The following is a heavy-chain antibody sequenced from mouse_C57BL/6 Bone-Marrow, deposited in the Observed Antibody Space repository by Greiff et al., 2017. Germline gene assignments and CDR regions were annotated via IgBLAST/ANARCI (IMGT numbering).Heavy chain of an antibody. CDR1: GFSFNTYA. CDR3: VRNEGYAMDY. CDR2: IRSKSNNYTT. V-gene: IGHV10-1*01. J-gene: IGHJ4*01. Sequence: EVKLMESGGGLVQPKGSLKLSCAASGFSFNTYAMNWVRQAPGKGLEWVARIRSKSNNYTTYYADSVKDRFTISRDDSESMLYLQMNTLKTEDTAMDYCVRNEGYAMDYWGQGTSVTVSS.